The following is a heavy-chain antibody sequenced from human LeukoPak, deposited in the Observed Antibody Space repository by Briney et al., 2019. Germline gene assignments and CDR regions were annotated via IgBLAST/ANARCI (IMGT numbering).Heavy chain of an antibody. V-gene: IGHV4-39*02. CDR1: GGSISSSSYY. Sequence: SETLSLTCTVSGGSISSSSYYWGWIRQPPGKGLEWIGSIYYSGSTYYNPSLKSRVTISVDTSKNQFSLKLSSVTAADTAVYYCARDLGGGGIADHYFDYWGQGTLVTVSS. CDR3: ARDLGGGGIADHYFDY. CDR2: IYYSGST. J-gene: IGHJ4*02. D-gene: IGHD6-13*01.